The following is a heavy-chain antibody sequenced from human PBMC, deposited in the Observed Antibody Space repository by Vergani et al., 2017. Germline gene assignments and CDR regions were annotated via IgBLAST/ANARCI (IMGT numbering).Heavy chain of an antibody. D-gene: IGHD6-19*01. V-gene: IGHV4-39*01. CDR3: ARHRAKQWLVKYNWFDP. Sequence: QLQLQESGPGLVKPSETLSLTCTVSGGSISSSSYYWGWIRQPPGKGLEWIGSIYYSGSTYYNPSLKSRVTISVDTSKNQFSLKRSSVTAADTAVYYCARHRAKQWLVKYNWFDPWGQGTLVTVSS. J-gene: IGHJ5*02. CDR2: IYYSGST. CDR1: GGSISSSSYY.